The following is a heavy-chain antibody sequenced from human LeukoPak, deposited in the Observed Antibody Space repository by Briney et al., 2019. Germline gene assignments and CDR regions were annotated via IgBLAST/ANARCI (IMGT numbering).Heavy chain of an antibody. V-gene: IGHV3-23*01. Sequence: GGSLRLSCAASEFTFSSYAMSWVRQAPGKGLEWVSAISGSGGSTYYADSVKGRFTISRDNSKNTLYLQMNSLRAEDTAVYYCAKGDCSSTSCYSFQHWGQGTLVTVSS. J-gene: IGHJ1*01. CDR1: EFTFSSYA. CDR3: AKGDCSSTSCYSFQH. D-gene: IGHD2-2*02. CDR2: ISGSGGST.